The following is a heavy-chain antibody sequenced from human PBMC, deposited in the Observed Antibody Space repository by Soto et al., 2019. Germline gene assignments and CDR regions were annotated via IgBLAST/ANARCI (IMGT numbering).Heavy chain of an antibody. CDR1: GFTVSSNY. D-gene: IGHD1-7*01. CDR2: IYSGGST. CDR3: ARETPGITGTTDAFDI. V-gene: IGHV3-53*01. Sequence: GGSLRLSCAASGFTVSSNYMSWVRQAPGKGLEWVSGIYSGGSTYYADSVKGRFTISRDNSKNTLYLQMNSLRAEDTAVYYCARETPGITGTTDAFDIWGQGTMVTVSS. J-gene: IGHJ3*02.